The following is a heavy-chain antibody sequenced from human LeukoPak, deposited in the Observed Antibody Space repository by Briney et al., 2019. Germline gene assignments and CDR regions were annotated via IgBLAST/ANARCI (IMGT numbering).Heavy chain of an antibody. J-gene: IGHJ4*02. CDR1: GGTFSSYA. V-gene: IGHV1-69*01. CDR3: ATTRDYYDSSGYPLDY. D-gene: IGHD3-22*01. Sequence: SVKVSCKASGGTFSSYAISWVRQAPGQGLEWMGGIIPIFGTANYAQKFQGRVTITADESTSTAYMELSSLRSEDTAVYYCATTRDYYDSSGYPLDYWGQGTLVTVSS. CDR2: IIPIFGTA.